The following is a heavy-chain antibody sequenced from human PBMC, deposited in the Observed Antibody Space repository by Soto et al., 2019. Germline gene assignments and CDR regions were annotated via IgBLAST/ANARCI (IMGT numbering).Heavy chain of an antibody. CDR1: GFTFSSYE. V-gene: IGHV3-48*03. D-gene: IGHD6-19*01. CDR2: ISSSGSTI. Sequence: EVQLVESGGGLVQPGGSLRLSCAASGFTFSSYEMNWVRQAPGKGLEWVSYISSSGSTIYYADSVKGRFTISRDNAKNSLYRQRNSLRAEDTAVYDCARGQYSSGGGYFDYWGQETLVTVSS. J-gene: IGHJ4*02. CDR3: ARGQYSSGGGYFDY.